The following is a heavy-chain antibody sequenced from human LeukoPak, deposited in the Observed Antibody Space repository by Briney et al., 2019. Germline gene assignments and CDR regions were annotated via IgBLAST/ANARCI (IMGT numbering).Heavy chain of an antibody. CDR1: GFTFGSYD. D-gene: IGHD2-15*01. Sequence: GGSLRLSCAASGFTFGSYDMSWVRQAPGKGLEWVSSISSSSSYIYYADSVKGRFTISRDNAKNSLYLQMNSLRAEDTAVYYCATGRDCSGGSCYSVYWGQGTLVTVSS. CDR3: ATGRDCSGGSCYSVY. CDR2: ISSSSSYI. V-gene: IGHV3-21*01. J-gene: IGHJ4*02.